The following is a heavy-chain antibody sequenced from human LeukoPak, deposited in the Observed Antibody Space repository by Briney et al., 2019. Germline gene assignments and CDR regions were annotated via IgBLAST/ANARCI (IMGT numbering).Heavy chain of an antibody. J-gene: IGHJ4*02. D-gene: IGHD4-17*01. CDR1: GFTFSNAW. CDR3: TTDPEYGDYEGYYFDY. Sequence: GGSLRLSCAASGFTFSNAWMSWVRQAPGKGLERVGRIKSKTDGGTTDYAAPVKGRFTISRDDSKNTLYLQMNSLKTEDTAAYYCTTDPEYGDYEGYYFDYWGQGTLVTVSS. V-gene: IGHV3-15*01. CDR2: IKSKTDGGTT.